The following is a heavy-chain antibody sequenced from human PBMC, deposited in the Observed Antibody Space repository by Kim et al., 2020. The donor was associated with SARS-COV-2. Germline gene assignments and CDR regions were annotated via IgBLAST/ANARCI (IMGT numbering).Heavy chain of an antibody. Sequence: SETLSLTCTVSGGSISSSSYYWGWIRQPPGKGLEWIGSIYYSGSTYYNPSLKSRVTISVDTSKNQFSLKLSSVTAADTAVYYCARHPGSGVYYDSSGYSPGPFDYWGQGTLVTVSS. V-gene: IGHV4-39*01. CDR3: ARHPGSGVYYDSSGYSPGPFDY. CDR2: IYYSGST. D-gene: IGHD3-22*01. CDR1: GGSISSSSYY. J-gene: IGHJ4*02.